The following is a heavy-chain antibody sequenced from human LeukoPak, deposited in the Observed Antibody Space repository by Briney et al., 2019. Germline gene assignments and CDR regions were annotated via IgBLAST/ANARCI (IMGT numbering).Heavy chain of an antibody. CDR1: GGSISSYY. V-gene: IGHV4-59*08. CDR2: IYYSGST. Sequence: SETLSLTCTVSGGSISSYYWSWIRQPPGKGLEWIGYIYYSGSTNYNPSLKSRVTISVDTSKNQFSLKLSSVTAADTAVYYCARSSHILTENGMDVWGQGTTVTVSS. CDR3: ARSSHILTENGMDV. D-gene: IGHD3-9*01. J-gene: IGHJ6*02.